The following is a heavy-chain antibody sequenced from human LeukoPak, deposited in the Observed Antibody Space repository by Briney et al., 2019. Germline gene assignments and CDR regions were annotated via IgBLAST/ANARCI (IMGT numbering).Heavy chain of an antibody. J-gene: IGHJ5*02. CDR2: ISGGGVST. V-gene: IGHV3-23*01. CDR3: TTSYSGNSWYDWFGP. Sequence: GGSLRLSCAASGFTFSSYAMTWVRQAPGKGLQWVSAISGGGVSTYYADSVKGRFTISRDNSKNTLYLQMNSLKTEDTALYFCTTSYSGNSWYDWFGPWGQGTLVTVSS. D-gene: IGHD6-13*01. CDR1: GFTFSSYA.